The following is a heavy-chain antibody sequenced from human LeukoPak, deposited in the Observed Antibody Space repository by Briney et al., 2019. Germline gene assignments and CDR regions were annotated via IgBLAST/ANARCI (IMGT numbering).Heavy chain of an antibody. CDR2: IWYDGSNK. D-gene: IGHD3-10*01. J-gene: IGHJ1*01. CDR3: AKGGIKYYYGSGRTEYFQH. V-gene: IGHV3-33*06. Sequence: GGSLRLSCAAFGFTFSSYGMHWVRQAPGKGLEWVAVIWYDGSNKYYANSVKGRFTISRDNSKNTLYLQMNSLRAEDTAVYYCAKGGIKYYYGSGRTEYFQHWGQGTLVTVSS. CDR1: GFTFSSYG.